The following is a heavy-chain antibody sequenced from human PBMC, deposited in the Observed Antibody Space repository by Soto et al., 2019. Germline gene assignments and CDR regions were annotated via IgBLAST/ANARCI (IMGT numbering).Heavy chain of an antibody. J-gene: IGHJ6*02. CDR1: GGSFSGYY. D-gene: IGHD3-10*01. Sequence: QVQLQQWGAGLLKPSETLSLTCAVYGGSFSGYYWSWIRQPPGKGLEWIGEINHSGSTNYNPSLKHRVTISVEPSRNQFSLKLRSVPAADTAVYYCARVSGIYYYGMAVWGQGTTVTVSS. CDR3: ARVSGIYYYGMAV. V-gene: IGHV4-34*01. CDR2: INHSGST.